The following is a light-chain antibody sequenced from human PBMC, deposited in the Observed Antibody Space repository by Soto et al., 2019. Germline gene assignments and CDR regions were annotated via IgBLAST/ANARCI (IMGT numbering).Light chain of an antibody. CDR3: QQHNNWPQT. CDR2: GAS. Sequence: VVTQSPPTLSLSPGERATLSCRASRSVSTNLAWYQQKPGQPPRLLIYGASTRATGIPARFSGSGSGTEFTLTISSLQSEDFAVYHCQQHNNWPQTFGQGTKVDIK. CDR1: RSVSTN. J-gene: IGKJ1*01. V-gene: IGKV3-15*01.